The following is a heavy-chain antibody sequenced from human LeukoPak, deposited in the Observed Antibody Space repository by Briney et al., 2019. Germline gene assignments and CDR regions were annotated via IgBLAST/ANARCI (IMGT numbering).Heavy chain of an antibody. CDR2: MNPNSGNT. J-gene: IGHJ5*02. Sequence: ASVKVSCKASGYTFTSYDINWVRQATGQGLEWMGWMNPNSGNTGYAQKFQGRVTMTRNTSISTAYMELSSLRSEDTAVYYCARETGSTPPGSSNYYGSGNPFDPWGQGTLVTVSS. D-gene: IGHD3-10*01. V-gene: IGHV1-8*01. CDR3: ARETGSTPPGSSNYYGSGNPFDP. CDR1: GYTFTSYD.